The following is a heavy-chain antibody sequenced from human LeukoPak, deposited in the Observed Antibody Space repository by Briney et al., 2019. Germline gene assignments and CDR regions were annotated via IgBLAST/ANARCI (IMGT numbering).Heavy chain of an antibody. CDR1: GFTFDDYA. CDR2: ISGDGGST. Sequence: PGGSLRLSCAASGFTFDDYAMHWVRQAPGKGLEWVSLISGDGGSTYYADSVKGRFTISRDNSKNSLYLQMNSLRTEDTALYYCAKDSPSGTTWDYFDYWGQGTLVTVSS. CDR3: AKDSPSGTTWDYFDY. J-gene: IGHJ4*02. D-gene: IGHD1-7*01. V-gene: IGHV3-43*02.